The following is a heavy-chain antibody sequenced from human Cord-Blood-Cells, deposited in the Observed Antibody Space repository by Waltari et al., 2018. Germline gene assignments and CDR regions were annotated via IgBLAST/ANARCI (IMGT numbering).Heavy chain of an antibody. CDR1: GYSISSGYY. CDR2: IYHSGST. Sequence: QVQLKESGPGLVKPSETLSLTCTVSGYSISSGYYWGWIRQPPGKGLEWIGSIYHSGSTYYNPSLKSRVTISVDTSKNQFSLKLSSVTAADTAVYYFARVLGAAAAGTHDAFDIWGQGTMVTVSS. V-gene: IGHV4-38-2*02. J-gene: IGHJ3*02. CDR3: ARVLGAAAAGTHDAFDI. D-gene: IGHD6-13*01.